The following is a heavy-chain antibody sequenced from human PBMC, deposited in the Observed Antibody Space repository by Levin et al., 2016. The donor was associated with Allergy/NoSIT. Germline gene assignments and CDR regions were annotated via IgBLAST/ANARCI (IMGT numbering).Heavy chain of an antibody. D-gene: IGHD1-1*01. V-gene: IGHV4-61*02. Sequence: SETLSLTCTVSGGSISSGSHYWSWIRQPAGKGLEWIGRVYISGDTDYNPSLKSRVTISVDTSKNQFSLRLSSVTAADTAVYYCAGAVHVVTRYNWNDDYYYYYGMDVWGQGTTVTVSS. J-gene: IGHJ6*02. CDR2: VYISGDT. CDR1: GGSISSGSHY. CDR3: AGAVHVVTRYNWNDDYYYYYGMDV.